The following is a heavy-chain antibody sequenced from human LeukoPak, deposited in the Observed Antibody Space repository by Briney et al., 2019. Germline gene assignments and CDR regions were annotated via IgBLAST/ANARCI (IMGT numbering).Heavy chain of an antibody. J-gene: IGHJ4*02. CDR2: ISGSGGST. D-gene: IGHD5-12*01. CDR1: GFTFSSYA. CDR3: ASEVVYSGYDYLMLGAYYFDY. V-gene: IGHV3-23*01. Sequence: PGGSLRLSCAASGFTFSSYAMSWVRQAPGKGLEWVSAISGSGGSTYYADSVKGRFTISRDNSKNTLYLQMNSLRAEDTAVYYCASEVVYSGYDYLMLGAYYFDYWGQGTLVTVSS.